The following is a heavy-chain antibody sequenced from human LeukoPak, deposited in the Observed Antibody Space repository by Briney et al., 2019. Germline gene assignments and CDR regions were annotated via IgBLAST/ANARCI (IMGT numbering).Heavy chain of an antibody. CDR1: GFTFSSYA. J-gene: IGHJ4*02. D-gene: IGHD2-2*01. CDR3: ARADIVVVPAPYGY. V-gene: IGHV3-30-3*01. Sequence: PGRSLRLSCAASGFTFSSYAMHWVRQAPGKGLEWVAVISYDGSNKYYADSVKGRFTISRDNSKNTLYLQMNSLRAEDTAVYYCARADIVVVPAPYGYWGQGTLVTVSS. CDR2: ISYDGSNK.